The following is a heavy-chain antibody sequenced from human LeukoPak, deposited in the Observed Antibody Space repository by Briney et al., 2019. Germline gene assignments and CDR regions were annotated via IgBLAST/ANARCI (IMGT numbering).Heavy chain of an antibody. V-gene: IGHV1-3*01. CDR2: INAGSGNT. D-gene: IGHD6-19*01. CDR1: GYTFTSYA. CDR3: ARDLAVAGTNVDWFDP. J-gene: IGHJ5*02. Sequence: ASVKVSCKASGYTFTSYAMHWVRQAPGQRLEWMGWINAGSGNTKYSRKFQGRVTITRDTSASTAYMELSSLRSEDTAVYYCARDLAVAGTNVDWFDPWGQGTLVTVSS.